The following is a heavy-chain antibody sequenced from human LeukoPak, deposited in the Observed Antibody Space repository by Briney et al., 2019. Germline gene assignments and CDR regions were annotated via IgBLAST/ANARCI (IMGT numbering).Heavy chain of an antibody. Sequence: SETLSLTCTVSGGSISSYYWSWIRQPAGKGLEWIGRIYTSGNTNYNPSLKSRVAMSVDTSKNQFSLKLSSVTAADTAVYYCARERYFDWYTSYFYYYMDVWGKGTTVTISS. J-gene: IGHJ6*03. D-gene: IGHD3-9*01. CDR1: GGSISSYY. CDR2: IYTSGNT. V-gene: IGHV4-4*07. CDR3: ARERYFDWYTSYFYYYMDV.